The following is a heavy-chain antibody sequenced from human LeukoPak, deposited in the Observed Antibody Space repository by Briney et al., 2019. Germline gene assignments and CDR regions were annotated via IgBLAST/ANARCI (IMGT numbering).Heavy chain of an antibody. V-gene: IGHV3-48*03. D-gene: IGHD4-11*01. Sequence: PGGSLRLSCAASGFTFSSYEMNWVRQAPGKGLEWVSYISSSGSTIYYADSVKGRFTISRDNAKNSLYLQMNSLRAEDTAVYYCARDLDDYSNYGAFDYWGQGTLVTVSS. CDR3: ARDLDDYSNYGAFDY. CDR1: GFTFSSYE. CDR2: ISSSGSTI. J-gene: IGHJ4*02.